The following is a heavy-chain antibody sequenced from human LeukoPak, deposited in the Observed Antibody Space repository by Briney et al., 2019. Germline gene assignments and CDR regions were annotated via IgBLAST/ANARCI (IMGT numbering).Heavy chain of an antibody. CDR3: ARNRLRATATYMDV. Sequence: GGSLRLSCAASGFTFSSYGMHWIRQAPGKGLEWVAFIEYDGTDTHFADSVRGRFTISRDNSEDTLYLQIITLRAVDTAVYYCARNRLRATATYMDVWGKGTTVTVSS. CDR2: IEYDGTDT. CDR1: GFTFSSYG. D-gene: IGHD2-15*01. J-gene: IGHJ6*04. V-gene: IGHV3-30*02.